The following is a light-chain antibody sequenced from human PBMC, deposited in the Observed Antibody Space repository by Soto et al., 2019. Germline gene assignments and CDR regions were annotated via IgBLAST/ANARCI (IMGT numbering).Light chain of an antibody. CDR3: QQSYSTPRST. CDR2: AAS. CDR1: QSIDRY. J-gene: IGKJ5*01. Sequence: DIQMTQSPSSLSASIGDRVIITCRSSQSIDRYLHWFQQKPGNAPKLLIYAASTLQSGVPSRFSGSGSGTDFTLTISSLQPEDFATYYCQQSYSTPRSTFGQGTRLEIK. V-gene: IGKV1-39*01.